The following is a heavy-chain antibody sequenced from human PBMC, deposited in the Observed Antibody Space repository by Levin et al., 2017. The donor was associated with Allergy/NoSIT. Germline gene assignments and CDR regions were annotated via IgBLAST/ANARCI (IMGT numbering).Heavy chain of an antibody. D-gene: IGHD2-21*01. Sequence: GESLKISCKGFGYSFTNYWIGWVRQMPGKGLEWMGIIYPGDSDTRYSPSFQGQVTFSADKSISTAYLQWSSLRASDTAMYWCARVYSPDGGGRYRYFDSWGQGTLVTVSS. CDR2: IYPGDSDT. CDR3: ARVYSPDGGGRYRYFDS. V-gene: IGHV5-51*01. CDR1: GYSFTNYW. J-gene: IGHJ4*02.